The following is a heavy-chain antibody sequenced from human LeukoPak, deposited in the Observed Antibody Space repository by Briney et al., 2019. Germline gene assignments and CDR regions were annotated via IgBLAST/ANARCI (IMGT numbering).Heavy chain of an antibody. Sequence: GRSLRLSCAASGFTFSSYAMHWVRQAPGKGLEWVAVIPYDGSNKYYADSVKGRFTISRDNSKNTLYLQMNSLRAEDTAVYYCARKAGYGDYENGMDVWGQGTTVTVSS. D-gene: IGHD4-17*01. CDR2: IPYDGSNK. J-gene: IGHJ6*02. CDR1: GFTFSSYA. CDR3: ARKAGYGDYENGMDV. V-gene: IGHV3-30-3*01.